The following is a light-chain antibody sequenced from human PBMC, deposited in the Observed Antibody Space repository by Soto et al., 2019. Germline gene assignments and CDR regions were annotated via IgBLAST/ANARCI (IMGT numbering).Light chain of an antibody. J-gene: IGLJ3*02. V-gene: IGLV2-11*01. CDR1: SGDVGAYDR. Sequence: QSALTQPRSVSGSPGQSVTISCTGTSGDVGAYDRVSWYQHHPTKAPKLIIYDVTNRPSGVPYRFSGSKSGSTASLTISGLQAEDAADYYCCSHAGGSSWVFGGGTKLTVL. CDR3: CSHAGGSSWV. CDR2: DVT.